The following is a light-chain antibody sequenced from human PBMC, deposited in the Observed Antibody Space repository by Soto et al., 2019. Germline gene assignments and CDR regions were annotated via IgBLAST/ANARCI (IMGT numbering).Light chain of an antibody. CDR2: DVN. J-gene: IGLJ1*01. CDR1: SSDIGGYKY. V-gene: IGLV2-14*01. Sequence: QSVLTQPASVSGSPGQSITISCTGTSSDIGGYKYVSWYQQHPGKAPKLMIYDVNNRPSGVFNRFSGSKSGNTASLTISGLQAEDEADYYCSSYRSSSSYVFGTGTKVTVL. CDR3: SSYRSSSSYV.